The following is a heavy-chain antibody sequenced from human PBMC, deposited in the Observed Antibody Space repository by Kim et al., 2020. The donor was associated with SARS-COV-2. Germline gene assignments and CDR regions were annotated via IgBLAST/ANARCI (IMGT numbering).Heavy chain of an antibody. V-gene: IGHV3-30*18. CDR2: ISYDGTKK. D-gene: IGHD2-21*02. CDR1: GFSFNSYG. J-gene: IGHJ6*02. Sequence: GGSLRLSCAASGFSFNSYGMHWVRQAPGKGLEWVAVISYDGTKKYYADSVKGRFIISRDNSRNTLFLQMNSLIAEDTAVYYCAKDLLVVTSFYYFYGMDVWGQGTTVTVSS. CDR3: AKDLLVVTSFYYFYGMDV.